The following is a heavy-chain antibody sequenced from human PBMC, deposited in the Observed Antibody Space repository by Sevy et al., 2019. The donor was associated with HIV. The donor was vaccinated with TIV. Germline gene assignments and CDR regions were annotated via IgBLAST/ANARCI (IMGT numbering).Heavy chain of an antibody. CDR2: FDPEDGET. V-gene: IGHV1-24*01. D-gene: IGHD3-3*01. J-gene: IGHJ3*02. Sequence: ASVKVSCKVSGYTLTELSMHWVRQAPGKGLEWMGGFDPEDGETIYAQKFQGRVTMTEDTSTDTAYMELSSLRSEDTAAYYCATDSPDSDFWSGDDAFDIWGQGTMVTVSS. CDR1: GYTLTELS. CDR3: ATDSPDSDFWSGDDAFDI.